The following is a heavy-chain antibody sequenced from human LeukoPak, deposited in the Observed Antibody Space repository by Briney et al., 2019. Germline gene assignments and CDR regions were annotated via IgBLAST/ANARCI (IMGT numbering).Heavy chain of an antibody. J-gene: IGHJ4*02. V-gene: IGHV3-30*02. CDR2: IRYDGSNK. Sequence: AGSLRLSCAAAGFTFSSYCMHWVRQAPGKGLEWVAFIRYDGSNKYYADSVKGRFTISRDNSKNTLYLQMNSLRAEDTAVYYCVKVGHYSSSWDFDYWGQGTLVTVSS. D-gene: IGHD6-13*01. CDR1: GFTFSSYC. CDR3: VKVGHYSSSWDFDY.